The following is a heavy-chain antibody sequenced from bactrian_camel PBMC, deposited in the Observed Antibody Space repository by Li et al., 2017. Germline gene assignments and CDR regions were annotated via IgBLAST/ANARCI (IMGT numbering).Heavy chain of an antibody. Sequence: DVQLVESGGGLAQPGGSLRLACEASGFAFSGKGMSWVRQAPGKEREGVARIYTGSGNTYYADSVKGRFTISQDNAKTTVYLQMNSLKPEDTALYYCVRDYGNYDWTLGSWGQGTQVTVS. D-gene: IGHD4*01. CDR3: VRDYGNYDWTLGS. CDR1: GFAFSGKG. CDR2: IYTGSGNT. J-gene: IGHJ4*01. V-gene: IGHV3S40*01.